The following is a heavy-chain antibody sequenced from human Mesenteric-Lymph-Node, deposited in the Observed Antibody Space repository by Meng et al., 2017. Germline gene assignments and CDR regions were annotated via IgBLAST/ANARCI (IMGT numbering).Heavy chain of an antibody. Sequence: VPLESSGPGLGKPSGTLSLTFTVSGGSISSGDYYWSWIRQPPGKGLEWIGYIYYSGSTYYNPSLKSRVTISVDTSKNQFSLKLSSVTATDTAAYYCARRRGGSGRDCWGQGTLVTVSS. CDR1: GGSISSGDYY. J-gene: IGHJ4*02. CDR2: IYYSGST. V-gene: IGHV4-30-4*01. D-gene: IGHD3-10*01. CDR3: ARRRGGSGRDC.